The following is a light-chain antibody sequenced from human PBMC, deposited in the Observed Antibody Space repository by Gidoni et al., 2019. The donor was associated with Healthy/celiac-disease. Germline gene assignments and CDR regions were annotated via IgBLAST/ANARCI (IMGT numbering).Light chain of an antibody. CDR1: SSNIGAGYD. J-gene: IGLJ2*01. V-gene: IGLV1-40*01. Sequence: QSVLTQPPSVSGAPGQRVTISCTGSSSNIGAGYDVHWYQQLPGTAPKLLTYGNSTRPSGVPDRFSGSKSCTSASLAITGLQAEDEADYYCQSYDSSLSAHVVFGGGTKLTVL. CDR2: GNS. CDR3: QSYDSSLSAHVV.